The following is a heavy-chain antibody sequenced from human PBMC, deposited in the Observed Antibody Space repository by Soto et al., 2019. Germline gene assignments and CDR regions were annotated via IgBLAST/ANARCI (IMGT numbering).Heavy chain of an antibody. CDR1: GFTFSSYA. Sequence: EVQLLESGGGLVQPGGSLRLSCAASGFTFSSYAMSWVRQAPGKGLEWVSGISGSGGSTYYADPVKGRFTISRDNSKNTLYLQMNSLRAEDTAVYYCAKDTHFGGPFDYWGQGTLVTVSS. CDR2: ISGSGGST. D-gene: IGHD3-10*01. CDR3: AKDTHFGGPFDY. J-gene: IGHJ4*02. V-gene: IGHV3-23*01.